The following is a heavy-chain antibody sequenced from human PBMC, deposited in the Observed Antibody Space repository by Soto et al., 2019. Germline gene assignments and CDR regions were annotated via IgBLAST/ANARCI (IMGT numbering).Heavy chain of an antibody. Sequence: QVQLQESGPGLVKPSGTLSLTCAVSSGSITSSSWWSWIRQPPGKGLEWIGEIYHSGVTTYTSSLKSRVTISVDTSRNQFSLNLSSVTAADTAVYYCARAVAGINYFDYWGQGTLVTVSS. J-gene: IGHJ4*02. D-gene: IGHD6-19*01. CDR1: SGSITSSSW. V-gene: IGHV4-4*02. CDR2: IYHSGVT. CDR3: ARAVAGINYFDY.